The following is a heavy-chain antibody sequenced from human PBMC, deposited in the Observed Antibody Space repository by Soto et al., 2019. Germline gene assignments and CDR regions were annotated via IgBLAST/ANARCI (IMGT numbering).Heavy chain of an antibody. V-gene: IGHV3-23*01. CDR2: ISGGGGST. CDR3: AKLAARGSVWYRGDFDY. CDR1: GITFSSYA. J-gene: IGHJ4*02. D-gene: IGHD6-19*01. Sequence: EVQLLESGGGLVQPGGSLRLSCAASGITFSSYAIIWVRQAPGKGLEWVSTISGGGGSTYYADSVKGRFAISRDISKSTLNLQMNSLRAEDTAIYYCAKLAARGSVWYRGDFDYWGQGTLVTVSS.